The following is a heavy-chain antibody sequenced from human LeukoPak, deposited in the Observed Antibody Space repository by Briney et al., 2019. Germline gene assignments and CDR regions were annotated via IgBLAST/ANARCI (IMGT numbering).Heavy chain of an antibody. V-gene: IGHV1-18*01. D-gene: IGHD3-10*01. J-gene: IGHJ6*02. CDR1: GYSFTSYG. CDR3: ARELGGAGSYFFPYYAMDV. Sequence: ASVKVSCKASGYSFTSYGINWARQAPGQGLEWMGWFSGYNGNTKYAQDFEGRDHMTTHTSTSTAYMELRSLRSDDTAVYYCARELGGAGSYFFPYYAMDVWGQGTTVTVSS. CDR2: FSGYNGNT.